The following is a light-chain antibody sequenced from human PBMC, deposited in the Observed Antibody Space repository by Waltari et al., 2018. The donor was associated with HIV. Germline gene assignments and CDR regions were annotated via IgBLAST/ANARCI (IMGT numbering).Light chain of an antibody. CDR3: SSYTTDNTVV. V-gene: IGLV2-14*01. CDR1: TNDIGAYNY. Sequence: QSALTQPASVSGSPGQSITLSCTGTTNDIGAYNYVSWYQLLPGRPPTVIIFQVTDRPSGVSSRFSGDKSGNTASLAISGLQPEDEADYFCSSYTTDNTVVFGGGTRLTVL. CDR2: QVT. J-gene: IGLJ2*01.